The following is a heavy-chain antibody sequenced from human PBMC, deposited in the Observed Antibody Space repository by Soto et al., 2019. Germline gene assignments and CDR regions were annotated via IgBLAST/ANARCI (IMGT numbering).Heavy chain of an antibody. D-gene: IGHD5-18*01. V-gene: IGHV1-46*01. CDR3: ARGRDGYIKADAFDV. J-gene: IGHJ3*01. CDR2: INPGIGTT. Sequence: QVRLVQSGAEVKKPGASVTVSCKASGYTFTKYYVHWVRQAPVQGLEWMGLINPGIGTTSYAQKFQGRVTMTRDTSTSTVYMEMTSLRSEDTAMYFCARGRDGYIKADAFDVWGQGSMVTVSS. CDR1: GYTFTKYY.